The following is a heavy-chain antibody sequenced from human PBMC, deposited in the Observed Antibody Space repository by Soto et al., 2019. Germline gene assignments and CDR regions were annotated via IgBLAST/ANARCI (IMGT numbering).Heavy chain of an antibody. CDR1: GFTFSDYS. CDR2: ISHDGANK. Sequence: QVQLVESGGGVVQPGRSLRLSCAASGFTFSDYSMHWVRQAPGKGLEWVAVISHDGANKYYADSVKGRFTISRDDSKNTLDLQMNSLRAEDTAVYYCARDSGGWQPGDYWGQGALVTVSS. V-gene: IGHV3-30-3*01. D-gene: IGHD6-19*01. J-gene: IGHJ4*02. CDR3: ARDSGGWQPGDY.